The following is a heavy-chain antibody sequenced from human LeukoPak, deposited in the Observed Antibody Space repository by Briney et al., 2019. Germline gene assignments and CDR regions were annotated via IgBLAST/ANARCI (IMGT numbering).Heavy chain of an antibody. V-gene: IGHV1-3*01. D-gene: IGHD3-22*01. CDR2: INAGNGNT. CDR3: ARDDYYDSSGYYYFDY. Sequence: ASVKVSCKASGYTFTSYAMHWVRQAPGQRLEWMGWINAGNGNTKYSQKFQGRVTITRGTSASTAYMELSSLRSEDTAVYYCARDDYYDSSGYYYFDYWGQGTLVTVSS. CDR1: GYTFTSYA. J-gene: IGHJ4*02.